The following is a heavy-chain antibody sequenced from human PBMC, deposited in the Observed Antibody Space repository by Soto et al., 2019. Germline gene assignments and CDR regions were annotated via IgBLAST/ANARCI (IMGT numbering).Heavy chain of an antibody. CDR3: ARDGGYYDSSGNIDDAFGI. CDR1: GYTFTSYG. J-gene: IGHJ3*02. CDR2: ISAYNGNT. D-gene: IGHD3-22*01. Sequence: ASVKVSCKASGYTFTSYGISWVRQAPGQGLEWMGWISAYNGNTNYAQKLQGRVTMTTDTSTSTAYMELRSLRSDDTAVYYCARDGGYYDSSGNIDDAFGIGGQGTMVTASS. V-gene: IGHV1-18*01.